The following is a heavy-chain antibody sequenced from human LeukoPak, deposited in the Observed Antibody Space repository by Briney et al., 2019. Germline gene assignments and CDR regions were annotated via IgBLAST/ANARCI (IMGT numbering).Heavy chain of an antibody. CDR1: GGSFSGYY. V-gene: IGHV4-34*01. D-gene: IGHD6-19*01. Sequence: ASETLSLTCAVYGGSFSGYYWSWIRQPPGKGLEWIGEINHSGSTNYNPSLKSRVTISVDTSKNQFSLKLSSVTAADTAVYYCARSRYSSGWYPNVFDYWGQGTLVTVSS. CDR2: INHSGST. CDR3: ARSRYSSGWYPNVFDY. J-gene: IGHJ4*02.